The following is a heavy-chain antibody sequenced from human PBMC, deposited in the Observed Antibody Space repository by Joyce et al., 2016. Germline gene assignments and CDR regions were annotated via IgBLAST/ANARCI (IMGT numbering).Heavy chain of an antibody. CDR1: GFSFSGYW. D-gene: IGHD6-6*01. J-gene: IGHJ5*02. CDR2: INTDGSST. V-gene: IGHV3-74*01. Sequence: EVQLVESGGGLVQPGGSLRLSCAASGFSFSGYWIHWFRQAPGKVLVWVSRINTDGSSTRFADSVKGRFTISRDNAKNTLYLQMNSLRAEDTAVYYCVRGISARPGGPNWFDPWGQGTLVTVSS. CDR3: VRGISARPGGPNWFDP.